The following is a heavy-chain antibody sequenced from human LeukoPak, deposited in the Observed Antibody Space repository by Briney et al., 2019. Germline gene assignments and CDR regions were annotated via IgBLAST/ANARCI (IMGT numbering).Heavy chain of an antibody. CDR2: VKQDGSEK. V-gene: IGHV3-7*01. CDR1: GFTFSSYW. Sequence: GGSLRLSCAASGFTFSSYWMSWVRQAPGKGLEWVANVKQDGSEKYYVDSVKGRFTISRDNAKNSLYLQMNSLRAEDTAVYYCARDWTIHPYYDFWSGYYTGTFLDYWGQGTLVTVSS. CDR3: ARDWTIHPYYDFWSGYYTGTFLDY. D-gene: IGHD3-3*01. J-gene: IGHJ4*02.